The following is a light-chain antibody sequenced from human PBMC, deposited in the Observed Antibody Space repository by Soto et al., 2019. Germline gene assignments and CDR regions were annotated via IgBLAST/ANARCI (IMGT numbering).Light chain of an antibody. CDR1: QSVSNN. CDR2: VAS. V-gene: IGKV3-15*01. Sequence: EIVLTQSPGTLSLSPGERATLSCRASQSVSNNYLAWYQQKPGQAPRLLIFVASTRATGIPARFTGSGSGTEFTLTISSLQSDDFAMYYCQQYNNWPLTFGGGTKVDIK. J-gene: IGKJ4*01. CDR3: QQYNNWPLT.